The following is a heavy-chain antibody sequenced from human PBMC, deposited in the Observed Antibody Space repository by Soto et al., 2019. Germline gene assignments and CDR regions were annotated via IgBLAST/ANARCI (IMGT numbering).Heavy chain of an antibody. D-gene: IGHD1-26*01. CDR2: IYYSGST. V-gene: IGHV4-59*08. CDR1: GGSIRSWY. Sequence: QVQLQESGPGLVKPSETLSLTCTVSGGSIRSWYWSWIRQSPGKGLEWIGNIYYSGSTNYNPSLTSRVTISVDTSKNQFSLKLSSVTAADTAVYYCARRYGSAIDYWGQGTLVTVSS. J-gene: IGHJ4*02. CDR3: ARRYGSAIDY.